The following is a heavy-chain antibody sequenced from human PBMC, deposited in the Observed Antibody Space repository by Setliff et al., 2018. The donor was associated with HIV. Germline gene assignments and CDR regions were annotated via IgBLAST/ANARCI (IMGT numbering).Heavy chain of an antibody. V-gene: IGHV3-72*01. J-gene: IGHJ4*02. CDR2: TKDKPAAYIAT. CDR3: TRDTYYDSSGY. Sequence: PGGSLRLSCAASGFSVSDHFMEWVRQAPGKGLEWVGLTKDKPAAYIATEYAASVKGRFTISRDDFKSIAYLQMNSLKIEDTAVYYCTRDTYYDSSGYWGPGTLVTVSS. CDR1: GFSVSDHF. D-gene: IGHD3-22*01.